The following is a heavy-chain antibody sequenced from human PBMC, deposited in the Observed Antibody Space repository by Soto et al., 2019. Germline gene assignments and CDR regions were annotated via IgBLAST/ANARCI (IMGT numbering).Heavy chain of an antibody. CDR3: ARIPIVVVVAATDYYYYGMDV. V-gene: IGHV2-70*01. CDR1: GFSLSTSGMC. J-gene: IGHJ6*02. Sequence: VSGPTLVNPTQTLTLTCTFSGFSLSTSGMCVSWIRQPPGKALEWLALIDWDDDKYYSTSLKTRLTISKDTSKNQVVLTMTNMDPVDTATYYCARIPIVVVVAATDYYYYGMDVWGQGTTVTVSS. CDR2: IDWDDDK. D-gene: IGHD2-15*01.